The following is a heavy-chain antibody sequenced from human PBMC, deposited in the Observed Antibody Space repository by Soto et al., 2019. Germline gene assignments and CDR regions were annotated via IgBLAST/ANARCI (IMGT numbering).Heavy chain of an antibody. V-gene: IGHV1-46*01. Sequence: ASVKVSCKASGYTFPSYYMHWVRQAPGQGLEWMGIINPSGGSTSYAQKFQGRVTMTRDTSTSTVYMELSSLRSEDTAVYCCARGPANSGSYYYYGMDVWGQGTTVTVSS. D-gene: IGHD1-26*01. CDR3: ARGPANSGSYYYYGMDV. CDR2: INPSGGST. CDR1: GYTFPSYY. J-gene: IGHJ6*02.